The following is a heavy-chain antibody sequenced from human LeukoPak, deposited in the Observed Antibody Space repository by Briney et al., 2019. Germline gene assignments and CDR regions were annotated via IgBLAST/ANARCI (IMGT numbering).Heavy chain of an antibody. Sequence: PSQTLSLTCTVSGGSISSGDYYWSWIRQPPGKGLEGIGYISYSGSTYYNPSLKGRVTISVDTSKNQFYLKLSSVTAADTAVYYCARGHYDFWSGYYTQLAGYYFDYWGQGTLVTVSS. V-gene: IGHV4-30-4*08. CDR2: ISYSGST. D-gene: IGHD3-3*01. CDR3: ARGHYDFWSGYYTQLAGYYFDY. J-gene: IGHJ4*02. CDR1: GGSISSGDYY.